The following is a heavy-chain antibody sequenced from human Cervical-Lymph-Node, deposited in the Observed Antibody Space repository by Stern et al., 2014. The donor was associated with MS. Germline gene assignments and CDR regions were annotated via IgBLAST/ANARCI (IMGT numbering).Heavy chain of an antibody. Sequence: VQLVESGAEVKKPGSSVKVSCKASGGTFSSYAISWVRQAPGQGLEWMGGIIPIFGTANYAPKFQGRFTITADESTSTAYMELSSLRSEDTAVYYCARSYGSGSYTAFDIWGQGTMVTVSS. CDR2: IIPIFGTA. CDR1: GGTFSSYA. J-gene: IGHJ3*02. D-gene: IGHD3-10*01. V-gene: IGHV1-69*01. CDR3: ARSYGSGSYTAFDI.